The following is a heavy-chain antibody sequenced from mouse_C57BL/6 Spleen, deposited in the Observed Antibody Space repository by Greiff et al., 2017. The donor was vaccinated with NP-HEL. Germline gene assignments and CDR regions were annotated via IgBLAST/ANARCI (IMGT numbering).Heavy chain of an antibody. CDR2: ISDGGSYT. Sequence: VQLKESGGGLVKPGGSLKLSCAASGFTFSSYAMSWVRQTPEKRLEWVATISDGGSYTYYPDNVKGRVTISRDNAKNNLYLQMSHLKSEDTAMYYCGRMGTTVVARWYFDVWGTGTTVTVSS. J-gene: IGHJ1*03. V-gene: IGHV5-4*01. CDR3: GRMGTTVVARWYFDV. CDR1: GFTFSSYA. D-gene: IGHD1-1*01.